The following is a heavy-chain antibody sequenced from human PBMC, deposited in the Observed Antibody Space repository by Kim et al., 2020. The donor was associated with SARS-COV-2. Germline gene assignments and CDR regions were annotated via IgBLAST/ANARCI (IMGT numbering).Heavy chain of an antibody. CDR3: ARGWTAAAGTVWNAFDI. J-gene: IGHJ3*02. Sequence: SETLSLTCTVSGGSISSYYWSWIRQPPWKGLEWIGYIYYSGSTNYNPSLKSRVTISVDTSKNQFSLKLSSVTAADTAVYYCARGWTAAAGTVWNAFDIWGQGTMVTVSS. D-gene: IGHD6-13*01. CDR2: IYYSGST. CDR1: GGSISSYY. V-gene: IGHV4-59*13.